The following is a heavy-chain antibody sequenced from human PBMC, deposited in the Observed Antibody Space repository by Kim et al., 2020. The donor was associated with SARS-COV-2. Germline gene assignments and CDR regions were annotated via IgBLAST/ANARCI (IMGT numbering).Heavy chain of an antibody. CDR1: GGTFSSYA. V-gene: IGHV1-69*04. Sequence: SVKVSCKASGGTFSSYAISWVRQAPGQGLEWMGRIIPILGIANYAQKFQGRVTITADKSTSTAYMELSSLRSEDTAVYYCAGVGGLRDGYNYFGYWGQGTLVTVSS. D-gene: IGHD5-12*01. CDR2: IIPILGIA. J-gene: IGHJ4*02. CDR3: AGVGGLRDGYNYFGY.